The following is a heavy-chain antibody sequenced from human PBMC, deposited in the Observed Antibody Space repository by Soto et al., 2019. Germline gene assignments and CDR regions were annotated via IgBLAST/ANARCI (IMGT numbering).Heavy chain of an antibody. Sequence: EVQLVESGGGLVQPGGSLRLSCAVSGLTFSDFEMNWVRQAPGKGLEWVAYISSSGDTIYYADSVKGRFTISRDNAKNSLYLQMNSLRAEDTAVYYCAKGGYCTSNVCYWLNAFDMWGQGTMVTVSS. CDR2: ISSSGDTI. CDR3: AKGGYCTSNVCYWLNAFDM. CDR1: GLTFSDFE. J-gene: IGHJ3*02. V-gene: IGHV3-48*03. D-gene: IGHD2-2*01.